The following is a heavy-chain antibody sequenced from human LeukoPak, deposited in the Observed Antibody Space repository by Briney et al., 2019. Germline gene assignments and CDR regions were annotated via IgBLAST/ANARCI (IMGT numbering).Heavy chain of an antibody. Sequence: NPSETLSLTYTVSGGSISSGGYYWSWIRQPPGKGLEWIGYIYHSGSTYYNPSLKSRVTISVDRSKNQFSLKLSSATAADTAVYYCARGLYGYYSVPYWGQGTLVTVSS. V-gene: IGHV4-30-2*01. CDR3: ARGLYGYYSVPY. D-gene: IGHD3-3*01. J-gene: IGHJ4*02. CDR2: IYHSGST. CDR1: GGSISSGGYY.